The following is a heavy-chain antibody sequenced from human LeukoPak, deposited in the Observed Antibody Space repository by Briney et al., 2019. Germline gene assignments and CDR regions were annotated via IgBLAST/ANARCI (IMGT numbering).Heavy chain of an antibody. CDR1: GFTVSSNY. CDR2: IYSGGST. Sequence: GGSLRLSCAASGFTVSSNYMSWVRQAPGKGLEWVSVIYSGGSTYYADSVKGRFTISRGNSKNTLYLQMNSLRAEDTAVYYCARTLYSGSSTYYFDYWGQGTLVTVSS. CDR3: ARTLYSGSSTYYFDY. J-gene: IGHJ4*02. V-gene: IGHV3-66*01. D-gene: IGHD1-26*01.